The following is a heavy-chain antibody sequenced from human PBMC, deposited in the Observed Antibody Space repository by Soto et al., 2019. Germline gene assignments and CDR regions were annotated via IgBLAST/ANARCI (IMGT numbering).Heavy chain of an antibody. CDR2: ISAYNDNT. CDR3: AREGYYYGSGTYAPHRYYGMDV. Sequence: QIQLVQSATEVKKPGASVKVSCKTSGYTFSSYGVSWVRQAPGQGLEWMGWISAYNDNTNYAQKFQGRVTLTTDTSTRTAYMELRSLRSDDTAIYYCAREGYYYGSGTYAPHRYYGMDVWGQGTTVIVSS. CDR1: GYTFSSYG. V-gene: IGHV1-18*01. J-gene: IGHJ6*02. D-gene: IGHD3-10*01.